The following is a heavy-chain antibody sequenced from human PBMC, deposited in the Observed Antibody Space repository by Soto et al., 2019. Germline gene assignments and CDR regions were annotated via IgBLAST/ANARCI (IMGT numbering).Heavy chain of an antibody. CDR2: ISAHNGNT. Sequence: QVQLVQSGAEVKKPGASVKVSCKASGYTFTSYGISWVRQAPGQGLQWMGRISAHNGNTNYAQNLQGRVTMTTDTSTSPGYMELGGLKPDDTAVYCCARSGYGEYSRTEEYYYYYYLYVGGNVTAVTVSS. D-gene: IGHD4-17*01. J-gene: IGHJ6*03. CDR1: GYTFTSYG. V-gene: IGHV1-18*01. CDR3: ARSGYGEYSRTEEYYYYYYLYV.